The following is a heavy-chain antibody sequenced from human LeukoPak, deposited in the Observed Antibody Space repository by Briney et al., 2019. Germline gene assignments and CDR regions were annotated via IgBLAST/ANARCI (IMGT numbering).Heavy chain of an antibody. CDR1: GFTVSSNY. CDR3: ARRLLGYSSGWYYFDY. V-gene: IGHV3-53*01. CDR2: IYSGGST. D-gene: IGHD6-19*01. Sequence: PGGSLRLSCAASGFTVSSNYMSWVRQAPGKGLEWVSVIYSGGSTYYADFVKGRFTISRDNSKNTLYLQMNSLRAEDTAVYYCARRLLGYSSGWYYFDYWGQGTLVTVSS. J-gene: IGHJ4*02.